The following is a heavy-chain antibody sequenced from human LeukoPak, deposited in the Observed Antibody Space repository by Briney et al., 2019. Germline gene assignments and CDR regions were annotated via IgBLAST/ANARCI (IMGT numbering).Heavy chain of an antibody. CDR1: GFTFSSYA. J-gene: IGHJ4*02. V-gene: IGHV3-23*01. CDR3: AKTPGGYYDILTGYYPLDY. D-gene: IGHD3-9*01. Sequence: GGSLRLSCAASGFTFSSYAMSWIRQAPGKGLEWVSVSGSGSSTYYADSVKGRFTISRDNSKNTLYLQMNSLRVEDTAVYYCAKTPGGYYDILTGYYPLDYWGQGTLVTVSS. CDR2: SGSGSST.